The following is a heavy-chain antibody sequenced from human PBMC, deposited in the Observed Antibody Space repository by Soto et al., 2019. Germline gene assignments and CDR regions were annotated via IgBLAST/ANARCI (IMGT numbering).Heavy chain of an antibody. D-gene: IGHD6-13*01. Sequence: PSETLSLTCAVYGGSFSGYYWSWIRQPPGKGLEWIGEINHSGSTNYNPSLKSRVTISVDTSKNQFSLKLSSVTAADTAVYYCAREDSSWYGYRFDPWGQGTLVTVSS. J-gene: IGHJ5*02. CDR2: INHSGST. CDR3: AREDSSWYGYRFDP. V-gene: IGHV4-34*01. CDR1: GGSFSGYY.